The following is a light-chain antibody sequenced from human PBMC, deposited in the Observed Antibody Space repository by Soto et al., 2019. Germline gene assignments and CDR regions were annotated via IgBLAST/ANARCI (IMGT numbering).Light chain of an antibody. Sequence: DIQMTQSPSSLSAYLGGRVTITCRASQGISNYLAWYQQKPGRLPKLLLFGASTLQSGVPARFSGSGSGTGFTLTISSLQPEDVATYYCQNYNRIPWTFGQGTKVDIK. CDR3: QNYNRIPWT. CDR2: GAS. J-gene: IGKJ1*01. V-gene: IGKV1-27*01. CDR1: QGISNY.